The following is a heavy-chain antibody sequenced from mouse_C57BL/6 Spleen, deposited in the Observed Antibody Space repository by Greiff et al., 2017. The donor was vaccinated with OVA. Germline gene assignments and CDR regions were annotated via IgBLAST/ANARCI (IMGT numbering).Heavy chain of an antibody. CDR1: GFTFSSYA. V-gene: IGHV5-9-1*02. CDR3: TRHYYGSSPYYFDY. D-gene: IGHD1-1*01. Sequence: EVQVVESGEGLVKPGGSLKLSCAASGFTFSSYAMSWVRQTPEKRLEWVAYISSGGDYIYYADTVKGRFTISRDNARNTLYLQMSSLKSEDTAMYYCTRHYYGSSPYYFDYWGQGTTLTVSS. CDR2: ISSGGDYI. J-gene: IGHJ2*01.